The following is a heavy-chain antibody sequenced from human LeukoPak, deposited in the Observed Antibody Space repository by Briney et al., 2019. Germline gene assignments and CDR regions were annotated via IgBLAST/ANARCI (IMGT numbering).Heavy chain of an antibody. V-gene: IGHV3-23*01. CDR2: ISSSGTGT. Sequence: GGSLRLSCAASGLTFSSYAMSWVRQAPGKGLKWVSAISSSGTGTYYTDSVKGRFTISRDNSKNTLYLQMNSLRAEDTAVYYCAKDRGRVVAAPFNYWGQGTLVTVSS. J-gene: IGHJ4*02. CDR1: GLTFSSYA. CDR3: AKDRGRVVAAPFNY. D-gene: IGHD2-15*01.